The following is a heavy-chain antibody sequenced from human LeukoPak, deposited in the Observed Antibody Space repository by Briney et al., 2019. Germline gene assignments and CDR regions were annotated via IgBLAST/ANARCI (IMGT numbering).Heavy chain of an antibody. J-gene: IGHJ4*02. CDR2: ISYDGSNK. D-gene: IGHD6-13*01. CDR3: AKDLGGSSWYY. CDR1: GFTFSSYA. Sequence: GRSLRLSCAASGFTFSSYAMHWVRQAPGKGLEWVAVISYDGSNKYYADSVKGRFTISRDNSKNTLYLQMNSLRAEDTAVYYCAKDLGGSSWYYWGQGTLVTVSS. V-gene: IGHV3-30-3*01.